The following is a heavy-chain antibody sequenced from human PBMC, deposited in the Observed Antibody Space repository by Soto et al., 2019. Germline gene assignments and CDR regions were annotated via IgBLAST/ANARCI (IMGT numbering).Heavy chain of an antibody. J-gene: IGHJ4*02. CDR3: ARVTHDFWSGYSIDY. D-gene: IGHD3-3*01. Sequence: ASVKVSCKASGYTFTTYDISWVRQAPGQGLEWVGWSSSNNGNTNYAQKLQGRFTISRHNSKNTLYLQMNSLRAEDTALYYCARVTHDFWSGYSIDYWGQGTLVTVSS. CDR2: SSSNNGNT. CDR1: GYTFTTYD. V-gene: IGHV1-18*01.